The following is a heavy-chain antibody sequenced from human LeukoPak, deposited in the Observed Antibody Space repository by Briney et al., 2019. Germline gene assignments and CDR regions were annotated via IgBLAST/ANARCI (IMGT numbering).Heavy chain of an antibody. CDR3: ARAGRGLVATIVDY. D-gene: IGHD5-12*01. J-gene: IGHJ4*02. CDR1: GYSISSGYY. V-gene: IGHV4-38-2*02. CDR2: IYHSGST. Sequence: SETLSLTCNVSGYSISSGYYWGWIRQPPGKGLEWIGSIYHSGSTYYNPSLKSRVTISVDTSKNQFSLKLSSVTAADTAVYYCARAGRGLVATIVDYWGQGTLVTVSS.